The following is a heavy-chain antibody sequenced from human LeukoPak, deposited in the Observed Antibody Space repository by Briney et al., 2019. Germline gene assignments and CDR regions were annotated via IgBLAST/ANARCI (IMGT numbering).Heavy chain of an antibody. CDR2: ISYSGSA. CDR1: GGSIISYY. D-gene: IGHD2-2*01. CDR3: ARTSTSFDD. Sequence: KASETLSLTCTGSGGSIISYYWSWIRQPPGKGLEWIGYISYSGSANYNPSLKRRVTISTDMSKNQFSMDLSSVTAADTAVYYCARTSTSFDDWGQGTLVTVSS. V-gene: IGHV4-59*01. J-gene: IGHJ4*02.